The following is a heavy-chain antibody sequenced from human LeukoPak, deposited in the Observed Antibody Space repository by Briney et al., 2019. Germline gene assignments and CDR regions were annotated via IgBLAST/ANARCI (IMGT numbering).Heavy chain of an antibody. D-gene: IGHD4-17*01. CDR3: ARDQETTVTTFGIDY. CDR2: ISYDGSNK. J-gene: IGHJ4*02. Sequence: PGGSLRLSCAASGFTFSSYAMHWVRQAPGKGLEWVAVISYDGSNKYYADSVKSRFTISRDNSKNTLYLQMNSLRAEDTAVYYCARDQETTVTTFGIDYWGQGTLVTVSS. V-gene: IGHV3-30*04. CDR1: GFTFSSYA.